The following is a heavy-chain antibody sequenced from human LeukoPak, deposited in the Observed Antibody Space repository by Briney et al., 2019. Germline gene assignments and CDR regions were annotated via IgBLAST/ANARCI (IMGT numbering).Heavy chain of an antibody. CDR2: FDGGGGGT. D-gene: IGHD6-13*01. J-gene: IGHJ4*02. Sequence: GGSLSLSCAASGFTWSSYAMTWVRQAQGRGLEWVSSFDGGGGGTYYADSVKGRFTISRDNSKDTLYLQMNGLRAEDTAVYFCAKQSAGSAAWYSLHYDFWGQGTLVTVSS. V-gene: IGHV3-23*01. CDR1: GFTWSSYA. CDR3: AKQSAGSAAWYSLHYDF.